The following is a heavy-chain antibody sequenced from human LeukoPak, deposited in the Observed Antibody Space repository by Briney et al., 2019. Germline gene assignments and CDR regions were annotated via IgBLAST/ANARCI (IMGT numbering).Heavy chain of an antibody. CDR1: GFTFSSYA. CDR3: AKAGVGEMATAFDY. Sequence: SGGSLRLSCAASGFTFSSYAMSWVRQAPGKGLEWVSAISDSGGSTYYADSVKGRFTISRDNSKNTLYLQMNSLRAEDTAVYYCAKAGVGEMATAFDYWGQGTLVTVSS. D-gene: IGHD5-24*01. J-gene: IGHJ4*02. V-gene: IGHV3-23*01. CDR2: ISDSGGST.